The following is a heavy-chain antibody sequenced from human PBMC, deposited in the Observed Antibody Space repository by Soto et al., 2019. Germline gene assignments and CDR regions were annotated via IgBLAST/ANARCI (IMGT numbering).Heavy chain of an antibody. CDR3: ARATYSPPASGYYYGMDV. CDR1: GYTFTSYG. J-gene: IGHJ6*02. Sequence: QVQLVQSGAEVKKPGASVKVSCKASGYTFTSYGISWVRQAPGQGLEWMGWISAYNGNTNYAQKLQGRVTMTTDTSTSTAYMELRGLGSDDTAVYYCARATYSPPASGYYYGMDVWGQGTTVTASS. CDR2: ISAYNGNT. V-gene: IGHV1-18*01. D-gene: IGHD2-15*01.